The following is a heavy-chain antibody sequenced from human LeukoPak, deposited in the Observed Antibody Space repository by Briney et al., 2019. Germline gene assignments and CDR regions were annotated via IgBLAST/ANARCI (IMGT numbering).Heavy chain of an antibody. CDR1: GFTFSTFW. J-gene: IGHJ4*02. D-gene: IGHD2-15*01. CDR2: IKQDGNEK. V-gene: IGHV3-7*01. CDR3: ARAPRRCSGGSCYSSTFDY. Sequence: GGSLRLSCAASGFTFSTFWMSWVRQAPGKGLEWVANIKQDGNEKYYVDSVKGRFTISRDNAKNSLYLQMNSLRVEDTAVYYCARAPRRCSGGSCYSSTFDYWGQGALVTVS.